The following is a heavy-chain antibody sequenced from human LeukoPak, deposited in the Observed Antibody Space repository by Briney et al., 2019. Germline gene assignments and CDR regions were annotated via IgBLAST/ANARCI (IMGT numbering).Heavy chain of an antibody. D-gene: IGHD6-13*01. J-gene: IGHJ4*02. CDR3: AKDIAAAGTWYFDY. Sequence: PGRSLRLSCAASGFTFDDYAMHWVRQAPGKGLEGVSGISWNSGSIGYADSVKGRFTISRDKAKNSLYLQMKSLRAEHTALYYCAKDIAAAGTWYFDYWGQGTLVTVSS. CDR2: ISWNSGSI. CDR1: GFTFDDYA. V-gene: IGHV3-9*01.